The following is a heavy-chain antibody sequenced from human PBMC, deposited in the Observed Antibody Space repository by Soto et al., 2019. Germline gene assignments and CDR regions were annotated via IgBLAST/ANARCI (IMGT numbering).Heavy chain of an antibody. CDR1: GGSISSSSYY. CDR3: ARGPRSYFDY. CDR2: IYYSGST. V-gene: IGHV4-39*01. J-gene: IGHJ4*02. D-gene: IGHD6-6*01. Sequence: QLQLQESGPGLVKPSETLSLTCTVSGGSISSSSYYWGWIRQPPGKGLGWIGSIYYSGSTYYNPSLKSRVTISVDTSKNQFSLKLSSVTAADTAVYYCARGPRSYFDYWGQGTLVTVSS.